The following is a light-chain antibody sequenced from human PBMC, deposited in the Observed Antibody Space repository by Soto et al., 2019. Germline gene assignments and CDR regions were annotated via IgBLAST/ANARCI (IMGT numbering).Light chain of an antibody. CDR1: QSLVYSDGKIY. V-gene: IGKV2-30*01. CDR2: KVS. CDR3: MQGTHWPPIT. J-gene: IGKJ5*01. Sequence: VVLTQSPLSLPVTLGQPASISCRSTQSLVYSDGKIYLNWFQQRPGQSPRRLIYKVSNRYSGVPDRFSGSVSGTEFTLKISRGEADDVGVYYCMQGTHWPPITFGQGTRLEIK.